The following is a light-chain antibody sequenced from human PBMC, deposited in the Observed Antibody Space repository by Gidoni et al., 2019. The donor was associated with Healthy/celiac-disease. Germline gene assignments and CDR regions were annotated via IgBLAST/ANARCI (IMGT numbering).Light chain of an antibody. Sequence: DIQMTQSPSTLSASVGDRVTITCRASQFISTWLAWYQVKPGKAPKLLIFKASSLESGVPSRFSGSGSGTEFSLTISSLQSDDFATYYGQQYYSQRAFGQGTKVEIK. CDR3: QQYYSQRA. CDR1: QFISTW. V-gene: IGKV1-5*03. J-gene: IGKJ1*01. CDR2: KAS.